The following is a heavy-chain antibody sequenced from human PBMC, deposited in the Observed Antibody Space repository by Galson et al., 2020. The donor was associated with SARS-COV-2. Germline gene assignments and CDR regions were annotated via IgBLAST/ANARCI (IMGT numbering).Heavy chain of an antibody. CDR1: GGSTRSERNY. Sequence: SETLSLTCEVTGGSTRSERNYWGWIRQSTGEELEWIASVYYTGTTYYNPSLRSRVTISVDTSKNQFSLKLTSVTAADAAIYYCSRALDHAGRYGMDVWGQGTTVTVSS. CDR2: VYYTGTT. V-gene: IGHV4-39*07. J-gene: IGHJ6*02. CDR3: SRALDHAGRYGMDV. D-gene: IGHD1-26*01.